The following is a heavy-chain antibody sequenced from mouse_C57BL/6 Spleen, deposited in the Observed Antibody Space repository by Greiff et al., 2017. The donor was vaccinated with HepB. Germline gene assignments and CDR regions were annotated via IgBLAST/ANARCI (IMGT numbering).Heavy chain of an antibody. V-gene: IGHV1-82*01. Sequence: QVQLQQSGPELVKPGASVKISCKASGYAFSSSWMNWVKQRPGKGLEWIGRIYPGDGDTNYNGKFKGKATLTADKSSSTAYMQLSSLTSEDSAVYFCARSYGSREDYAMDYWGRGTSVTVSS. J-gene: IGHJ4*01. CDR1: GYAFSSSW. D-gene: IGHD1-1*01. CDR2: IYPGDGDT. CDR3: ARSYGSREDYAMDY.